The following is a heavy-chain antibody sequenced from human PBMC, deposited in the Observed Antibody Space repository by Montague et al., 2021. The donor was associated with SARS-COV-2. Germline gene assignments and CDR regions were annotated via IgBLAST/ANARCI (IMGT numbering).Heavy chain of an antibody. V-gene: IGHV4-4*02. CDR1: GDSIISNNW. CDR2: IYHLGGT. J-gene: IGHJ5*02. CDR3: ARLISMSRGPIRHYMWFDP. Sequence: SETRSLTCAVSGDSIISNNWWSWVRQTPHKGLEWIGEIYHLGGTNYNLSLESRITMSIDKSNNQFSLTLTSVTAADTAVYHCARLISMSRGPIRHYMWFDPWGPGTLVTVSS. D-gene: IGHD3-10*01.